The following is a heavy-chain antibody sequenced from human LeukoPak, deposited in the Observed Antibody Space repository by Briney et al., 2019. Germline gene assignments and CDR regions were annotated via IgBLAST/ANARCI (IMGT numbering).Heavy chain of an antibody. V-gene: IGHV4-59*01. CDR3: ARHRRAYGNDY. D-gene: IGHD5-12*01. CDR2: IYYSGTS. Sequence: KRSETLSLTCTVSGGSINGYYWSWGRQPPGKGLEWIGYIYYSGTSQYNPSLKSRVTISVDTSENQFSLDLSSVTAADTAVYYCARHRRAYGNDYWGQGTLVTVSS. CDR1: GGSINGYY. J-gene: IGHJ4*02.